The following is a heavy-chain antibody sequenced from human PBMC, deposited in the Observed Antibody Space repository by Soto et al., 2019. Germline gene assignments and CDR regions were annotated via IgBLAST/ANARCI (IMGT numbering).Heavy chain of an antibody. V-gene: IGHV3-30*18. D-gene: IGHD5-12*01. CDR1: GFTFSSYG. Sequence: GGSLRLSCAASGFTFSSYGMHWVRQAPGKGLEWVAVISYDGSNKYYADSVKGRFTISRDNSKNTLYLQMNSLRAEDTAVYYCAKDHDGVATRFDYWGQGTLVTVSS. CDR3: AKDHDGVATRFDY. CDR2: ISYDGSNK. J-gene: IGHJ4*02.